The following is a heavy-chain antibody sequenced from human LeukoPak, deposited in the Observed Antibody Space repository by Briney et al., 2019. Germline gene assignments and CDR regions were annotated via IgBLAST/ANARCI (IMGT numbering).Heavy chain of an antibody. D-gene: IGHD6-13*01. CDR2: MNPNSGNT. Sequence: GASVKVSCKASGYTFTSYDINWVRQATGQGLEWMGWMNPNSGNTGYAQKFQGRVTMTRNTSISTAYMELSSLRSEDTAVYYCARKGSSSWYRYYYYMDVWGKGTTVTVSS. V-gene: IGHV1-8*01. CDR3: ARKGSSSWYRYYYYMDV. CDR1: GYTFTSYD. J-gene: IGHJ6*03.